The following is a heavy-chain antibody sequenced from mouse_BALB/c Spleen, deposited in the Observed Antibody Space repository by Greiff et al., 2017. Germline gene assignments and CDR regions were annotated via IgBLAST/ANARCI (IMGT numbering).Heavy chain of an antibody. D-gene: IGHD2-1*01. CDR2: IWSGGST. V-gene: IGHV2-2*02. J-gene: IGHJ3*01. CDR1: GFSLTSYG. Sequence: QVQLQQSGPGLVQPSQSLSITCTVSGFSLTSYGVHWVRQSPGTGLEWLGVIWSGGSTDYNAAFISRLSISKNNSKSQVFFKMNSLQANATAIYCCARDYGKCAWFADWGQGTLVTVSA. CDR3: ARDYGKCAWFAD.